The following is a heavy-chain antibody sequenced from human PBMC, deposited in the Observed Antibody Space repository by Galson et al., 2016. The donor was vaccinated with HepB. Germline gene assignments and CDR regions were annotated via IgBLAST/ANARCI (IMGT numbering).Heavy chain of an antibody. CDR2: INPSTGDT. J-gene: IGHJ4*02. Sequence: SVKVSCKASGYPFTGYFIHWMRQAPGQGLEWMGWINPSTGDTNYAQRFQGWVTMTRDTSTSTVYMELRSLRSEDTAVYYCAPEAPDDSGTYYGRLEYWGRGTLVTVSA. CDR1: GYPFTGYF. D-gene: IGHD3-10*01. V-gene: IGHV1-2*04. CDR3: APEAPDDSGTYYGRLEY.